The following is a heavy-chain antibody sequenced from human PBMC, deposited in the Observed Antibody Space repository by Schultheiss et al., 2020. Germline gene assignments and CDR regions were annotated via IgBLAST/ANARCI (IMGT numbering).Heavy chain of an antibody. D-gene: IGHD2-15*01. CDR3: ARDSDCSGGICFIDY. CDR2: ITTYNGNT. V-gene: IGHV1-18*04. J-gene: IGHJ4*02. Sequence: ASVKVSCKASGYTFSSYGINWLRQAPGQGLEWMGWITTYNGNTNYARQVQGRVTMTTDTSTSTAYMELRSLRSDDTAVYYCARDSDCSGGICFIDYWGQGTLVTVSS. CDR1: GYTFSSYG.